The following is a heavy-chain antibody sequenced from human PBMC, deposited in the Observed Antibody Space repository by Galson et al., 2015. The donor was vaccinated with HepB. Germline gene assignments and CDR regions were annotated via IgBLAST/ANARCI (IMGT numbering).Heavy chain of an antibody. CDR1: YGSLSNSRLY. CDR3: ARHFMGVDTAMVIDY. V-gene: IGHV4-39*01. CDR2: IFFCGDT. J-gene: IGHJ4*02. Sequence: EVLSPTRTVSYGSLSNSRLYWGWVRPPPGEGVEWVGHIFFCGDTYYTPSPLGCVTLTLYTPRDQIFLKLTSVTAADTAFYYCARHFMGVDTAMVIDYWGQGTLVTVSS. D-gene: IGHD5-18*01.